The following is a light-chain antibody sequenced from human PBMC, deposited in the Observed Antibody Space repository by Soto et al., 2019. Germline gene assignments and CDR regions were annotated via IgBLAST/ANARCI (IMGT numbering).Light chain of an antibody. CDR1: SSDVGAYNY. Sequence: QSALTQPPSASGSPGQSVTISCTGTSSDVGAYNYVSWYQQHPGKAPKLMIYDVTKRPSGVPDRFSGSKSGNTASLTVSGLQAEDEADYYCSSYAGSSIWVFGGGTKLTVL. CDR3: SSYAGSSIWV. CDR2: DVT. V-gene: IGLV2-8*01. J-gene: IGLJ3*02.